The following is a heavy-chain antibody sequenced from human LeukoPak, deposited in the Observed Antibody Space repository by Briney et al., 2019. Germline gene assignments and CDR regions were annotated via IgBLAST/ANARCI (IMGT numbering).Heavy chain of an antibody. CDR2: IYSGGST. CDR1: GLTFSSNF. D-gene: IGHD4-23*01. CDR3: ARRAGGYSHPYDY. V-gene: IGHV3-53*01. J-gene: IGHJ4*02. Sequence: GGSLRLSCAASGLTFSSNFLSWVRQAPGKGLEWVSLIYSGGSTDYTDSVKGRFTISRDNSKNTLYLQMNSLRAEDTAVYYCARRAGGYSHPYDYWGQGTLVTVSS.